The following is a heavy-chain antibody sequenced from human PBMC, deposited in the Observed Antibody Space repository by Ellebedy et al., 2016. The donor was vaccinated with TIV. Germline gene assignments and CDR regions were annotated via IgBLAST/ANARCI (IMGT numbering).Heavy chain of an antibody. CDR2: FDWDDDE. J-gene: IGHJ4*01. V-gene: IGHV2-70*01. D-gene: IGHD3-10*01. CDR1: GFSLTTSGMC. CDR3: VRGQSVEGIYFDY. Sequence: SGPTLVXPTQTLTLTCTFSGFSLTTSGMCVNWIRQPPGKALEWLAVFDWDDDEYYSTSLKTRLTISKDTSKNQVVLTMTNMDPVDTATYYCVRGQSVEGIYFDYWGHGTLVTVSS.